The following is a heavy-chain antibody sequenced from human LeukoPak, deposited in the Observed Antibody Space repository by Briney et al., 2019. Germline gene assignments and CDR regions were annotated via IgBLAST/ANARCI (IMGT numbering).Heavy chain of an antibody. V-gene: IGHV3-23*01. Sequence: GGSLRLSCAASGLTFSSYAMMWLRQAPGKGLEWVSAITGSGGWALYADSVKGRFTISRDNSKNTLYLQMSSLRAEDTAVYYCAKDLPSYGSGSLGVLDYWGQGTLVTVSS. J-gene: IGHJ4*02. CDR1: GLTFSSYA. CDR3: AKDLPSYGSGSLGVLDY. CDR2: ITGSGGWA. D-gene: IGHD3-10*01.